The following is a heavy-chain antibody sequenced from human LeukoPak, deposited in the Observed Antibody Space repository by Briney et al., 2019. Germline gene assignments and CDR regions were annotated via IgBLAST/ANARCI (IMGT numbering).Heavy chain of an antibody. CDR1: GGSFSGYY. V-gene: IGHV4-34*01. CDR3: ARDSPDCGSTTCYKDWFDP. D-gene: IGHD2-2*02. CDR2: INHSGST. J-gene: IGHJ5*02. Sequence: SETLSLTCAVYGGSFSGYYWSWIRQPPGKGLEWIGEINHSGSTNYNPSLKSRVTISVDTSKNHFSLKLSSVTAADTAVYYCARDSPDCGSTTCYKDWFDPWGQGTLVTVSS.